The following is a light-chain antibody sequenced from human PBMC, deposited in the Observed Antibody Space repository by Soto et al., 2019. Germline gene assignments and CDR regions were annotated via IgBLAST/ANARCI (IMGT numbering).Light chain of an antibody. Sequence: EIVVTQSPGTLPLSPGERATLSCRASQSVSSNSLARYQQKRGQAPRLRIYGASSRATGIPDRFSGSGSGPYVALIISNLEPEDCAVYYCQQYGSSPLFPFGPWTEVDLK. CDR1: QSVSSNS. J-gene: IGKJ3*01. CDR3: QQYGSSPLFP. CDR2: GAS. V-gene: IGKV3-20*01.